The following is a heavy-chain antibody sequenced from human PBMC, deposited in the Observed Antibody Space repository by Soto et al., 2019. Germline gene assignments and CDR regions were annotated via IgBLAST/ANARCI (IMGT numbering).Heavy chain of an antibody. CDR1: GFTFSSYG. CDR3: AREGDYYDSSGYYYLLDY. CDR2: IWYDGSNK. D-gene: IGHD3-22*01. Sequence: GGSLRLSCAASGFTFSSYGMHWVRQAPGKGLEWVAVIWYDGSNKYYADSVKGRFTISRDNSKNTLYLQMNSLRAEDTAVYYCAREGDYYDSSGYYYLLDYWGQGTLVTVSS. V-gene: IGHV3-33*01. J-gene: IGHJ4*02.